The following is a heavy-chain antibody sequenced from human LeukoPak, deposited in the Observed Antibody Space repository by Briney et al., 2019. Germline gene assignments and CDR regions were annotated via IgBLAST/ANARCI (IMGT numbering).Heavy chain of an antibody. J-gene: IGHJ4*02. CDR1: GGSFSGYY. Sequence: KPSETLSLTCAVYGGSFSGYYWSWIRQPPGKGLEWIGEINHSGSTNYNPSLKSRVTISVDTSKNQFSLKLSSVTAADTAVYYCARGRIRYFDWLLYYPLFDYWGQGTLVTVSS. CDR2: INHSGST. V-gene: IGHV4-34*01. D-gene: IGHD3-9*01. CDR3: ARGRIRYFDWLLYYPLFDY.